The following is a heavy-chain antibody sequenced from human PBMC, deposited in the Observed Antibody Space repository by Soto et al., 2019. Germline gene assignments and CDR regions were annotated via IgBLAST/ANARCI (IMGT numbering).Heavy chain of an antibody. CDR3: AREGGDGIDY. CDR1: GGSIRSGSHY. Sequence: PSETLSLTCTVSGGSIRSGSHYWSWIRQHPGKGLEWIGYIYYSGSTYYNPSLKSRTTISISTSKNQFSLKLTSVTAADTAVYYCAREGGDGIDYWGQGTLVTVSS. D-gene: IGHD3-16*01. V-gene: IGHV4-31*03. J-gene: IGHJ4*02. CDR2: IYYSGST.